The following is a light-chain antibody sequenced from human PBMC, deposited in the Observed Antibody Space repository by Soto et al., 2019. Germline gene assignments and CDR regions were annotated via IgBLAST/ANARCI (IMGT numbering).Light chain of an antibody. CDR1: SRDVGGYNY. CDR3: SSYAGSNNLV. Sequence: QSALTQPPSPAGSPGQSVTLSCPGNSRDVGGYNYVSWYQQHPGKAPKLMIYEVSKRPSGVPDRFSGSKSGNTASLTVSGLQAEDEADYYCSSYAGSNNLVFGTGTKVTVL. CDR2: EVS. V-gene: IGLV2-8*01. J-gene: IGLJ1*01.